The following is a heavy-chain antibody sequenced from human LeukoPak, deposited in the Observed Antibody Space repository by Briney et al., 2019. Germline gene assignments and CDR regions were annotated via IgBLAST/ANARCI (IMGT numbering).Heavy chain of an antibody. CDR2: MKSEARGGTP. CDR3: TTEGFTYGHHALGV. CDR1: GFTFSSYG. D-gene: IGHD5-18*01. Sequence: GRSLRLSCAASGFTFSSYGMHWVRQAPGKGLEWVGRMKSEARGGTPDYAAFVKGRFIISIDDSRNTLYLQMNSLETEDTALYYCTTEGFTYGHHALGVWGQGTMVTVSS. J-gene: IGHJ3*01. V-gene: IGHV3-15*01.